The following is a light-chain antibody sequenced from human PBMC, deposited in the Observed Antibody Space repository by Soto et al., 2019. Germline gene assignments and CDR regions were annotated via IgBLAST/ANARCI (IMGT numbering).Light chain of an antibody. J-gene: IGKJ5*01. Sequence: EILLTQSPATLSLSPGERATLPCRASQSVSSYLAWYQQKPGQAPRLLIYDASNRATGIPARFSGSGSGTEFTLTISSLQSEDFAVYYCQQYKNWPLFGQGTRLEIK. CDR3: QQYKNWPL. CDR2: DAS. CDR1: QSVSSY. V-gene: IGKV3-11*01.